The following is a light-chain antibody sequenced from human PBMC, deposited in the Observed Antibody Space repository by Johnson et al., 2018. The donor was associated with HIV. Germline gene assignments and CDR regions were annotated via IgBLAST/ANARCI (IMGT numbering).Light chain of an antibody. V-gene: IGLV1-51*02. CDR3: GTWDNSLSAGGV. Sequence: QSVLTQPPSVSAAPGQKVTISCSGSSSNIGNNYVSWYQQLPGTAPKLLIYENNKRPSGIPDRFSGSKSGTSATLDITGLQTGAEADDYCGTWDNSLSAGGVFGTGTKVTVL. CDR1: SSNIGNNY. J-gene: IGLJ1*01. CDR2: ENN.